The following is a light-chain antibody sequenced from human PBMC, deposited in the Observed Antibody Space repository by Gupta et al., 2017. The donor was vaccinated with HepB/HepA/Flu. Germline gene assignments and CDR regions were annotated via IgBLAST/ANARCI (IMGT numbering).Light chain of an antibody. CDR3: QQYNNWRS. Sequence: EIVMTQSPATLSVSPGERATLSCRASQSVSSNLAWYQQKPGQAPRLLIYGASTRATGIPARFSGSGSGTEFTLTISSLHSEDFAFYYCQQYNNWRSFGQGTKLEIK. J-gene: IGKJ2*04. CDR2: GAS. V-gene: IGKV3-15*01. CDR1: QSVSSN.